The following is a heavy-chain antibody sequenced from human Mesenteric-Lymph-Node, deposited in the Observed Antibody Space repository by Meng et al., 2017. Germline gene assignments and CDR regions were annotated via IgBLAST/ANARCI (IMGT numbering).Heavy chain of an antibody. Sequence: GESLKISCAASGFTFSSYSMNWVRQAPGKGLEWVSSISSSSSYIYYADSVKGRFTISRDNSKNTMYLQMDSLRADDTAVYYCVRSDMGYTSSWYKYWGQGTLVTVSS. CDR3: VRSDMGYTSSWYKY. J-gene: IGHJ4*02. V-gene: IGHV3-21*04. CDR2: ISSSSSYI. D-gene: IGHD6-13*01. CDR1: GFTFSSYS.